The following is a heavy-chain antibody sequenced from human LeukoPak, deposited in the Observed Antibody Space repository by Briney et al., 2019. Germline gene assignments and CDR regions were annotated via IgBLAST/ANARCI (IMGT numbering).Heavy chain of an antibody. CDR2: IWYDGSNK. Sequence: PGRSLRLSCAASGFTFSNYGMHWVRQAPGEGLEWVALIWYDGSNKYYSDSVKGRFTISRDHSKNTLYLQMKSLRAEDTAVYYCARDPGGSYLDYFDYWGQGTLVTVSS. J-gene: IGHJ4*02. D-gene: IGHD1-26*01. CDR1: GFTFSNYG. CDR3: ARDPGGSYLDYFDY. V-gene: IGHV3-33*01.